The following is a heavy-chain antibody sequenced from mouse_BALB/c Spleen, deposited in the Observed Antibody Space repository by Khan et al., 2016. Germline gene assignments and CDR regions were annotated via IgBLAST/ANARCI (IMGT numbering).Heavy chain of an antibody. CDR3: ARNYLAWFAY. V-gene: IGHV1-7*01. CDR2: INPSTGYT. D-gene: IGHD1-1*02. J-gene: IGHJ3*01. Sequence: QVQLQQSGAELAKPGASVKMSCKASGYTFTSYWMHWVKQRPGQGLEWIGYINPSTGYTEYNQKFKDKATLTADKSSSTAYMQLSSLTSEDSVVYYCARNYLAWFAYWGQGTLVTVSA. CDR1: GYTFTSYW.